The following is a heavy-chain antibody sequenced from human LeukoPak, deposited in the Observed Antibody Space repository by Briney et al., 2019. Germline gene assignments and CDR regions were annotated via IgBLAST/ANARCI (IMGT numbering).Heavy chain of an antibody. CDR2: ISSSSSTI. CDR1: GFTFSSYS. Sequence: GVLRLSCAASGFTFSSYSMNWVRQAPGKGLAWVSYISSSSSTIYYADSVKGRFTISRDNAKNSLYLQMNSLRAEDTAVYYCARTGTGGLDYWGQGTLVTVSS. V-gene: IGHV3-48*01. D-gene: IGHD1-1*01. J-gene: IGHJ4*02. CDR3: ARTGTGGLDY.